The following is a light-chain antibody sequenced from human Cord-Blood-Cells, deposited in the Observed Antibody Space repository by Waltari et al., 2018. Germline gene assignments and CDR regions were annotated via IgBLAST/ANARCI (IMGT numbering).Light chain of an antibody. V-gene: IGKV1-33*01. CDR1: QDISNY. J-gene: IGKJ4*01. CDR2: DAS. Sequence: DIQMTQSPSSLSASVGDRVTITCQASQDISNYLNWYQQKPGQAPKLLIYDASNLETGVPSRLSVSGSGTDFTFTISSLQPEDIATYYCQQYDNLPLTFGGGTKVEIK. CDR3: QQYDNLPLT.